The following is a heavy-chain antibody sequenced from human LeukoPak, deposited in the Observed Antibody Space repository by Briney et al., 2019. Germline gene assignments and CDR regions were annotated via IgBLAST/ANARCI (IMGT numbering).Heavy chain of an antibody. D-gene: IGHD2-15*01. J-gene: IGHJ4*02. CDR3: ARGVVIDY. CDR1: GGSISSSSYY. Sequence: SSETLSLTCTVSGGSISSSSYYWSWIRQPPGKGLEWIGYIYYSGSTYYNPSLKSRVTISVDTSKNQFSLKLSSVTAADTAVYYCARGVVIDYWGQGTLVTVSS. CDR2: IYYSGST. V-gene: IGHV4-30-4*08.